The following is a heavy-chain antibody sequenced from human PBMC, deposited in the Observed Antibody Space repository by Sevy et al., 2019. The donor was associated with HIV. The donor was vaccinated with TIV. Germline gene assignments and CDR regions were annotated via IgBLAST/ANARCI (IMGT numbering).Heavy chain of an antibody. CDR2: ILYDGSNE. CDR3: AKGLHYGSGSYYGGTDY. J-gene: IGHJ4*02. CDR1: GLTFNGYG. D-gene: IGHD3-10*01. Sequence: GGSLRLSCAASGLTFNGYGMHWVRQAPGKGLEWVAVILYDGSNEYYADSVKGRFTISRDNSKNTVYLQMNRLRTEDTAVYYCAKGLHYGSGSYYGGTDYWGQGTLVTVSS. V-gene: IGHV3-30*18.